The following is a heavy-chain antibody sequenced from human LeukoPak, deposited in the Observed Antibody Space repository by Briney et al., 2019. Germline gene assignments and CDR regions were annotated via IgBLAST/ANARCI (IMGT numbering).Heavy chain of an antibody. D-gene: IGHD4-17*01. V-gene: IGHV3-23*01. CDR2: ISGSGGST. CDR1: GFTFSSYG. Sequence: GGTLRLSCAASGFTFSSYGMSWVRQAPGKGLEWVSAISGSGGSTYYADSVKGRFTISRDNSKNTLYLQMNSLRAEDTAVYYCAKTGDYYDEYYYYYYMDVWGKGITVTISS. CDR3: AKTGDYYDEYYYYYYMDV. J-gene: IGHJ6*03.